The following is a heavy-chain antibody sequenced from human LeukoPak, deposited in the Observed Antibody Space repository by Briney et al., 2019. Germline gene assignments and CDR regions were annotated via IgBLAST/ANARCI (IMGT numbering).Heavy chain of an antibody. CDR3: ARGLPVPRLQSAPNGLDP. J-gene: IGHJ5*02. Sequence: GESLKISCKGSGYSFTSYWIGWVRQMPGKGLEWMGIIYPGDSDTRYSPSFQGQVTISADKSISTAYLQWSSLKASDTAMYYCARGLPVPRLQSAPNGLDPWGQATLVTVCS. CDR1: GYSFTSYW. D-gene: IGHD4-11*01. V-gene: IGHV5-51*01. CDR2: IYPGDSDT.